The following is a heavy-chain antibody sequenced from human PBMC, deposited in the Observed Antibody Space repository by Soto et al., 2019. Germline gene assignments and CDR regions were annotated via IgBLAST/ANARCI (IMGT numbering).Heavy chain of an antibody. CDR1: GFTFTISA. CDR2: ITRSGGTT. V-gene: IGHV3-23*01. D-gene: IGHD6-6*01. CDR3: AQTNIAARPNWFDP. J-gene: IGHJ5*02. Sequence: ELQLLESGGGLVQPGGSLRLSCAASGFTFTISAMSWVRQAPGKGLEWVSTITRSGGTTYYADSVKGRFTISRDNSKNMLYLQMKSLRAEDTAAYYCAQTNIAARPNWFDPWGQGTLVTVSS.